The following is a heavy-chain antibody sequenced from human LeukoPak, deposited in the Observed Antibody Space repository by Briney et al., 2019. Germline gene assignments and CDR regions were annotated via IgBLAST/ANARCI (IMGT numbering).Heavy chain of an antibody. CDR1: GFTFSSYS. CDR3: ARETPHDDF. J-gene: IGHJ4*02. V-gene: IGHV3-23*01. Sequence: GGPLRLSCAASGFTFSSYSMNWVRQASGKGLEWVSAISGSGGSTYYADSVKGRFTISRDNSKNTLYGQMSTLRADDTAIYYCARETPHDDFWGQGTLVTVSS. CDR2: ISGSGGST.